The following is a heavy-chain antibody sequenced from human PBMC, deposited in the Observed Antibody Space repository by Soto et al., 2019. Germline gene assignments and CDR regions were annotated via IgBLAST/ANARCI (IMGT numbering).Heavy chain of an antibody. J-gene: IGHJ4*02. CDR2: ISGSGGST. CDR3: AKDPHSSSWSLHY. D-gene: IGHD6-13*01. V-gene: IGHV3-23*01. CDR1: GFTFSSYA. Sequence: EVQLLESGGGLVQPGGSLRLSCAASGFTFSSYAMSWVHQAPGKGLEWVSAISGSGGSTYYADSVKGRFTISRDNSKNTLYLQMNSLRAEDTAVYYCAKDPHSSSWSLHYWGQGTLVTVSS.